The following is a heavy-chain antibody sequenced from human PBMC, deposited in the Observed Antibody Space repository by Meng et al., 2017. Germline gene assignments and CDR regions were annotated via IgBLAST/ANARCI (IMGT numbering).Heavy chain of an antibody. D-gene: IGHD6-19*01. CDR2: IWYDGSNK. CDR1: GFNFSSYG. CDR3: ARVVYSSGWSFDY. V-gene: IGHV3-33*01. Sequence: VQLVAVGGGVGQPGRALSIVCAASGFNFSSYGMHWVRQAPGKGLEWVAVIWYDGSNKYYADYVKGRFTISRDNSKNTLYLQMNSLRAEETAVYYCARVVYSSGWSFDYWGQGTLVTVSS. J-gene: IGHJ4*02.